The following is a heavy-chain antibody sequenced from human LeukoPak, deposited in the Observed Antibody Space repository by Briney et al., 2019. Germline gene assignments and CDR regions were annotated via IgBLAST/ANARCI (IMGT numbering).Heavy chain of an antibody. CDR1: GYSINSGYY. CDR3: ARHAVATRFDY. D-gene: IGHD5-12*01. Sequence: SETLSLTCTVSGYSINSGYYWGWIRQPPGKGLEWIGSIHHSGSTYYNPSLQSRVTISVDTSKNQFSLKLSSVTAADTAVYYCARHAVATRFDYWGQGTLVTVSS. J-gene: IGHJ4*02. V-gene: IGHV4-38-2*02. CDR2: IHHSGST.